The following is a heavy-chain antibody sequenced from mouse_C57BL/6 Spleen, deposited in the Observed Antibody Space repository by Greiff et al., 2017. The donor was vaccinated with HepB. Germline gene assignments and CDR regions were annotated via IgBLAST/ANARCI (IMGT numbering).Heavy chain of an antibody. CDR2: IDPNSGGT. J-gene: IGHJ3*01. CDR1: GYTFTSYW. D-gene: IGHD2-5*01. V-gene: IGHV1-72*01. CDR3: ARSGSNYPLAY. Sequence: VQLQQPGAELVKPGASVKLSCKASGYTFTSYWMHWVKQRPGRGLEWMGRIDPNSGGTKYNEKFKSKATLTVDKPASTAYMQLSSLTSEDSAVYYCARSGSNYPLAYWGQGTLVTVSA.